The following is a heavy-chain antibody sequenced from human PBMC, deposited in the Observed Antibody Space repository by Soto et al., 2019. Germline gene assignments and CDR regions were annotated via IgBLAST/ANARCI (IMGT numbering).Heavy chain of an antibody. CDR3: ASNRVGDYYAFDI. CDR2: IVVGSGNT. J-gene: IGHJ3*02. V-gene: IGHV1-58*01. CDR1: GFTFTSSA. Sequence: GASVKVSCKASGFTFTSSAVQWVRQARGQGLEWIGLIVVGSGNTNYAQKFQGRVTMTRDMSTSTVYMELSSLRSEDTAVYYCASNRVGDYYAFDIWGQGTMVTVSS. D-gene: IGHD4-17*01.